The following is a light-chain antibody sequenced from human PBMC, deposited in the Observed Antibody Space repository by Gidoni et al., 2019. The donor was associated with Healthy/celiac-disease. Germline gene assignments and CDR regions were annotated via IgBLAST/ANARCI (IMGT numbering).Light chain of an antibody. CDR2: AAS. V-gene: IGKV1-27*01. Sequence: DIQMTQSPSSVGDRVTITCRASQGISNYLAWYQQKPGKVPKLLIYAASTLQSGVPSRFSGSGSGTDFTLTVSSLQPEDVATYYCQKYNSAPFTFGPGTTVDIK. CDR3: QKYNSAPFT. CDR1: QGISNY. J-gene: IGKJ3*01.